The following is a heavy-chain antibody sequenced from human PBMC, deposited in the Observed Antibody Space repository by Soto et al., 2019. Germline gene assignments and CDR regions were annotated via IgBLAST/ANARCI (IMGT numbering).Heavy chain of an antibody. Sequence: EVQLVESGGGLVQPGGSLKLSCAASGFTFSGSAMHWVRQASGKGLEWVGRIRSKANSYATAYATSVKGRFTISRDDSKNTAYLQINSLKTEDTAVYYCTRPRCSSASCLWDVWGQGTTVTVSS. J-gene: IGHJ6*02. CDR2: IRSKANSYAT. CDR1: GFTFSGSA. CDR3: TRPRCSSASCLWDV. D-gene: IGHD2-2*01. V-gene: IGHV3-73*02.